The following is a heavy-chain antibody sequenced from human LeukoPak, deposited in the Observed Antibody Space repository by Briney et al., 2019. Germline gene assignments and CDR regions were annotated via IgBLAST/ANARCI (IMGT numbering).Heavy chain of an antibody. D-gene: IGHD3-22*01. J-gene: IGHJ4*02. CDR1: GFTFDDYA. Sequence: GGSLRLSCAASGFTFDDYAMHWVRQAPGKGLEWVSGISWNSGSIGYADSVKGRFTISRDNAKNTLYLQMNSLRAEDTAVYYCARDGDGYYDSSILWGQGTLVTVSS. CDR2: ISWNSGSI. V-gene: IGHV3-9*01. CDR3: ARDGDGYYDSSIL.